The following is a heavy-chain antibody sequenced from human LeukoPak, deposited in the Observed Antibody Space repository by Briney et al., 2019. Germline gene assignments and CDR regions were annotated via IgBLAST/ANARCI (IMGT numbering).Heavy chain of an antibody. CDR1: GGSISSYY. V-gene: IGHV4-59*01. CDR3: ARDQIIVATILDYYYGMDV. CDR2: IYYSGST. D-gene: IGHD5-12*01. Sequence: PSETLSLTCTVSGGSISSYYWSWIRQPPGKGLEWIGYIYYSGSTNYNPSLKSRVTISVDTSKNQFSLKLSSVTAADTAVYYCARDQIIVATILDYYYGMDVWGQGTTVTVSS. J-gene: IGHJ6*02.